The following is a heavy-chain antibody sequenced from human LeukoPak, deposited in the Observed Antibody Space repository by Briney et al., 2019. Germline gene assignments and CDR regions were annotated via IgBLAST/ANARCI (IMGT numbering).Heavy chain of an antibody. V-gene: IGHV1-2*02. CDR2: INPNSGGT. CDR1: GYTFTGYY. D-gene: IGHD3-16*01. Sequence: GASVKVSCKASGYTFTGYYMHWVRQAPGQGLEWMGWINPNSGGTNYAQKFQGRVTLTRDTSISTAYMELSRLRSDDTAVYYCARELGGSYNWFDPWGQGTLVTVSS. J-gene: IGHJ5*02. CDR3: ARELGGSYNWFDP.